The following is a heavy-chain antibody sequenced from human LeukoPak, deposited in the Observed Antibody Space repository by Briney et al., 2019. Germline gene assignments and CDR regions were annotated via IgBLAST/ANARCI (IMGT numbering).Heavy chain of an antibody. CDR1: GYTFTSYG. CDR2: ISAYNGNT. J-gene: IGHJ4*02. V-gene: IGHV1-18*01. D-gene: IGHD1-26*01. Sequence: ASVKVSCKASGYTFTSYGISWVRQAPGQGLEWMGLISAYNGNTNYAQKFQGRVTLTTDTSTSTGYMELRSLRSDDTAVYYCARGRDWGGVGPYWGQGTLVTVSS. CDR3: ARGRDWGGVGPY.